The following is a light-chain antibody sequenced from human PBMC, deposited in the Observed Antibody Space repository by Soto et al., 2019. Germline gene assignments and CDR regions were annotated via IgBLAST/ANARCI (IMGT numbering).Light chain of an antibody. Sequence: QSVLTQPPSVSGAPGQRVTISCTGSASNLGAKYAVHWYQHLPGTAPKLLIYDNIHRPSGVPDRFSGSKSDTSASLAITGLRAEDAADYYCQYYDTTLSGLVFGGGTKVTVL. CDR2: DNI. V-gene: IGLV1-40*01. J-gene: IGLJ3*02. CDR1: ASNLGAKYA. CDR3: QYYDTTLSGLV.